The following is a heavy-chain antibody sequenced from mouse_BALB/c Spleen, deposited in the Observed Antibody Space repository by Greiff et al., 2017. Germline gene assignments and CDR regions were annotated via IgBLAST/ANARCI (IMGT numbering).Heavy chain of an antibody. CDR2: ISSGSSTI. Sequence: EVQGVESGGGLVQPGGSRKLSCAASGFTFSSFGMHWVRQAPEKGLEWVAYISSGSSTIYYADTVKGRFTISRDNPKNTLFLQMTSLRSEDTAMYYCARSGDYDEGYYAMDYWGQGTSVTVSS. V-gene: IGHV5-17*02. CDR3: ARSGDYDEGYYAMDY. D-gene: IGHD2-4*01. CDR1: GFTFSSFG. J-gene: IGHJ4*01.